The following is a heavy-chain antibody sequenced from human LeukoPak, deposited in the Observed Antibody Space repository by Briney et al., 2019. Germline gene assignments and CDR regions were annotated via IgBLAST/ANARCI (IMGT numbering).Heavy chain of an antibody. Sequence: ASVKVSCKASGYTFTSYDINWVRQATGQGLEWIGWMNPNSGNTGYAQKFQGRVTMTRNTSISTAYMELSSLRSEDTAVYYCARVGDSGSYPHYYYYYGMDVWGQGTTVTVSS. J-gene: IGHJ6*02. D-gene: IGHD1-26*01. CDR1: GYTFTSYD. CDR2: MNPNSGNT. V-gene: IGHV1-8*01. CDR3: ARVGDSGSYPHYYYYYGMDV.